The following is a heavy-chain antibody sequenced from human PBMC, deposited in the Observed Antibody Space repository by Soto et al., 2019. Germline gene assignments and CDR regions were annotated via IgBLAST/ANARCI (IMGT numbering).Heavy chain of an antibody. V-gene: IGHV4-39*01. D-gene: IGHD7-27*01. CDR3: ALTPFPYYYYMDV. CDR2: IYYSGST. CDR1: GGSISSSSYY. Sequence: QLQLQESGPGLVKPSETLSLTCTVSGGSISSSSYYWGWIRQPPGKGLEWIGSIYYSGSTYYNPSLKSRVTISVDTSKNQFSLKLSSVTAADTAVYYCALTPFPYYYYMDVWGKGTTVTVSS. J-gene: IGHJ6*03.